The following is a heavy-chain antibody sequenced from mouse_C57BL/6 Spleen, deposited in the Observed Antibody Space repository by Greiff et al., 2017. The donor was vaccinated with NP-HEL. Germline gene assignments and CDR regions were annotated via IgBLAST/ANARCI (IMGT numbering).Heavy chain of an antibody. V-gene: IGHV14-2*01. CDR1: GFNIKDYY. D-gene: IGHD1-1*01. Sequence: VQLQQSGAELVKPGASVKLSCTASGFNIKDYYMHWVKQRTEQGLEWIGRIDPEDGENKYAPKFQGKATITADTSSNTAYLQLSSLTSEDTAVYYCARCRYYYGSSPYYFDYWGQGTTLTVSS. J-gene: IGHJ2*01. CDR2: IDPEDGEN. CDR3: ARCRYYYGSSPYYFDY.